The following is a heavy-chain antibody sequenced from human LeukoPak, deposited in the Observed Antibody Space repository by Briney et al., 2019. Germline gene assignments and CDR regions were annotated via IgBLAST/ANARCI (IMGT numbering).Heavy chain of an antibody. Sequence: GGSLRLSCAASGFTFDDYAMHWVRQAPGKGLEWVSGISWNSGSIGYADSVKGRFTISRDNAKNSLYLQMNSLRAEDMALYYCAKGSYNSSGYGFDYWGQGTLVTVSS. CDR2: ISWNSGSI. J-gene: IGHJ4*02. CDR1: GFTFDDYA. D-gene: IGHD3-22*01. CDR3: AKGSYNSSGYGFDY. V-gene: IGHV3-9*03.